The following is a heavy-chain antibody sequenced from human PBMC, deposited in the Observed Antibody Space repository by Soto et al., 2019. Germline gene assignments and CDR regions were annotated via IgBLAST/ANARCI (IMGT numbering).Heavy chain of an antibody. CDR2: ISAYNGNT. Sequence: QVQLVQSGAEVKKPGASVKVSCKASGYTFTSYGISWVRQAPGQGLEWMGWISAYNGNTNYAQKLQGRVTMTTDTSXTTAYMELRSLRSDATAVYYCARDLAASGDYAPVGYWGQGALVTVSS. CDR3: ARDLAASGDYAPVGY. V-gene: IGHV1-18*01. J-gene: IGHJ4*02. CDR1: GYTFTSYG. D-gene: IGHD4-17*01.